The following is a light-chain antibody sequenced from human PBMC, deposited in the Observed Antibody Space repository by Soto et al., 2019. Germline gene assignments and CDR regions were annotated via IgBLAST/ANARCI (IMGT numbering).Light chain of an antibody. CDR1: QSVSSN. CDR3: QQYNNWPWT. Sequence: EIVMTQSPVTLSVSPGERATLSCRASQSVSSNLAWHQQKPDQAPRLLIYGASTRATGISARFSGSGSGTEFTLTISSLLSEDFAVYYCQQYNNWPWTFGQGTKVEI. CDR2: GAS. J-gene: IGKJ1*01. V-gene: IGKV3-15*01.